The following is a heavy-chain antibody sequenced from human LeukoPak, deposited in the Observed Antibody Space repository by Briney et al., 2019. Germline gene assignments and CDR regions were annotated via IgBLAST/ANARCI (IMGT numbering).Heavy chain of an antibody. D-gene: IGHD3-16*01. CDR3: ARAAENYGGRFDS. V-gene: IGHV3-30*02. Sequence: GGSLRLSCAASGFTFSSYGMHWVRQAPGKGLEWVSFIRYDGSNKYYADSVKGRFTISRDNSKKTLYLQMNSLRAEDTAVYYCARAAENYGGRFDSWGQGTLVTVSS. CDR2: IRYDGSNK. CDR1: GFTFSSYG. J-gene: IGHJ4*02.